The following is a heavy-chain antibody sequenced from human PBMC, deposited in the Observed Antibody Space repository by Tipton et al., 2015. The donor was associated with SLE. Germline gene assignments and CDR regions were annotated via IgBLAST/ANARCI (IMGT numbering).Heavy chain of an antibody. D-gene: IGHD6-25*01. J-gene: IGHJ4*02. CDR3: ARGGSSVDY. V-gene: IGHV4-38-2*01. Sequence: LSLTCAVSGYSISSGYYWGWIRQPPGKGLEWIGEINHSGSTNYNPSLKSRVTISIDTSKNQFSLQLNSVTPEDTAVYYCARGGSSVDYWGQGTLVTVSS. CDR1: GYSISSGYY. CDR2: INHSGST.